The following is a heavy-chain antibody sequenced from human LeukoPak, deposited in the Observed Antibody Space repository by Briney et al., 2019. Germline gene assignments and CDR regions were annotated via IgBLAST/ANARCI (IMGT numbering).Heavy chain of an antibody. V-gene: IGHV4-34*01. J-gene: IGHJ4*02. D-gene: IGHD3-16*01. CDR3: AEDVDGLTDY. CDR2: INHSGST. Sequence: PSETLSLTRAVYGGSFSGYYWSWIRQPPGKGLEWIGEINHSGSTNYNPSLKSRVTISVDTSKNQFSLKVTSVTAADTALYACAEDVDGLTDYWGQGTLVTVSS. CDR1: GGSFSGYY.